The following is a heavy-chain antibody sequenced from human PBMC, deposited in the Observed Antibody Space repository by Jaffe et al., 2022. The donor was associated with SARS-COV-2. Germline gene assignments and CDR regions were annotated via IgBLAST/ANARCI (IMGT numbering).Heavy chain of an antibody. D-gene: IGHD3-10*01. CDR3: ASTTYYDASGSYFGCHQH. CDR1: GGSINSDY. J-gene: IGHJ1*01. CDR2: IHYTGTT. V-gene: IGHV4-59*01. Sequence: QVQLQQSGPGLVKPSETLSLTCAVSGGSINSDYWSWIRQTPGKGLEWIGYIHYTGTTKHNPSLKSRVTMSVDTSKNLFSLKLTSVTAADTAVYYCASTTYYDASGSYFGCHQHWGQGTLVTVSS.